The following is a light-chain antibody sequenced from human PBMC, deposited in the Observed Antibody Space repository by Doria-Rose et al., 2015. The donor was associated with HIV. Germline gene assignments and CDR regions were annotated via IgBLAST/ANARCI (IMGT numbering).Light chain of an antibody. CDR3: QQTYSSPPWT. J-gene: IGKJ1*01. Sequence: DIQVTQSPSSLSASIGDRVTITCRASQTVSTYLNWFQQEPGKAPKLLIYAASRLQSGVPSRFSGSGSGTDFALTVSGLHPGDFATCYCQQTYSSPPWTFGQGTKVEMK. CDR2: AAS. V-gene: IGKV1-39*01. CDR1: QTVSTY.